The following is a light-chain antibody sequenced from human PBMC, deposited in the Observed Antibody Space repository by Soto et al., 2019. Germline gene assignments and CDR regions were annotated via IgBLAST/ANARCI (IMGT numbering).Light chain of an antibody. CDR3: QQYNNWPPT. CDR1: QSVSSN. Sequence: EIVMTQSPATLSVSPGERATLSCRASQSVSSNLAWYQQKPGQAPRLLIYGASTRATGIPARFSGSGSGTEFTLTIGSLQSEDFAVYYCQQYNNWPPTLGQGTKVEIK. V-gene: IGKV3-15*01. J-gene: IGKJ1*01. CDR2: GAS.